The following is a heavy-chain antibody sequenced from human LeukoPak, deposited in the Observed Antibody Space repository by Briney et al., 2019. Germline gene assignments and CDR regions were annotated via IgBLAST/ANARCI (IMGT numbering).Heavy chain of an antibody. CDR2: INPSGGST. CDR1: GYTFTSYY. CDR3: ARGLAAPADQYYMDV. D-gene: IGHD6-6*01. V-gene: IGHV1-46*01. J-gene: IGHJ6*03. Sequence: ASVKVSCKASGYTFTSYYMHWVRQAPGQGLEWMGIINPSGGSTSYAQKFQGRVTMTRDTSISTAYMELSRLRSDDTAVYYCARGLAAPADQYYMDVWGKGTTVTVSS.